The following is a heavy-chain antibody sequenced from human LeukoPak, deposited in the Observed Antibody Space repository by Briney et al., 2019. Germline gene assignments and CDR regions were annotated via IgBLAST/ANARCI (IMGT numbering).Heavy chain of an antibody. V-gene: IGHV3-53*01. CDR1: GFTVSSYY. CDR3: ATKRGYSYGLDC. J-gene: IGHJ4*02. CDR2: THSGGST. Sequence: GGSLRLSCAASGFTVSSYYMSWVRQAPGKGLEWVSVTHSGGSTYYADSVKGRFTISRDNSKNTLYLQMNSLRADDTAVYYCATKRGYSYGLDCWGQGTLVTVSS. D-gene: IGHD5-18*01.